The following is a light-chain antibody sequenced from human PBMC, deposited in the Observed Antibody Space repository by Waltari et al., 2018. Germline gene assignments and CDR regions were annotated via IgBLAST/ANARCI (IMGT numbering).Light chain of an antibody. V-gene: IGKV3-15*01. CDR2: GAS. J-gene: IGKJ4*01. Sequence: EIVMTQSPATLSVSPGERATLACRASHSVSSNLAWYQQKPGQAPRLLIYGASSRATGLPARFSGSGSGTEFTLTISSLQSEDFAVYYCQQYNNWPLTFGGGTKVEIK. CDR3: QQYNNWPLT. CDR1: HSVSSN.